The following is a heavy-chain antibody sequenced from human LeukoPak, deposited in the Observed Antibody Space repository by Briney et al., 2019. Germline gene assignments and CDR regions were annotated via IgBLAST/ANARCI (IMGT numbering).Heavy chain of an antibody. CDR3: ARDAGGWSGYPDHNYFDY. CDR2: IIPIFGTA. Sequence: SVKVSCKASGGTFSSYAISRVRQRHGQGLEWMGGIIPIFGTANYAQEFQGRVTITADASTSTAYMELSSLRSEDTAVYYCARDAGGWSGYPDHNYFDYWGQGTLVTVSS. J-gene: IGHJ4*02. V-gene: IGHV1-69*01. D-gene: IGHD3-3*01. CDR1: GGTFSSYA.